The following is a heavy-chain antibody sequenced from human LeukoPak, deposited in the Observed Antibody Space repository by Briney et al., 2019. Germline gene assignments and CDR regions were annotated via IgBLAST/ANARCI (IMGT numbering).Heavy chain of an antibody. CDR2: ISYDGSNK. D-gene: IGHD5-18*01. CDR3: AKEVDSAMVTWDY. V-gene: IGHV3-30*18. CDR1: GFTFSSYA. Sequence: PGGSLRLSCAASGFTFSSYAMHWVRQAPGKGLEWVALISYDGSNKYYADSVKGRFTISRDNSKNTLYLQMNSLRAEDTAVYYCAKEVDSAMVTWDYWGQGTLVTVSS. J-gene: IGHJ4*02.